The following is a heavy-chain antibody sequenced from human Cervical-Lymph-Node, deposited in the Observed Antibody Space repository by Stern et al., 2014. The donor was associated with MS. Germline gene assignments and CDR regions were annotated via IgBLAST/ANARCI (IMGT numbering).Heavy chain of an antibody. CDR3: AKHACTGAACPFDL. J-gene: IGHJ4*02. D-gene: IGHD2-8*02. CDR2: VYYSGAT. Sequence: VQLVESGPGLVKPSETLSLTCAVSGDSISSYTHYWAWIRQPPGKGLEWIGSVYYSGATYYTPPIKSPVTISVDTSKNHFSLGLNSVTAADTAVYYCAKHACTGAACPFDLWGQGTLVTVSS. V-gene: IGHV4-39*01. CDR1: GDSISSYTHY.